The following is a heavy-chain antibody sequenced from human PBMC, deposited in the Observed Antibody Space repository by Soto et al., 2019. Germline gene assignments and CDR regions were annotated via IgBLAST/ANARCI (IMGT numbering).Heavy chain of an antibody. J-gene: IGHJ6*02. CDR2: IYYSGST. CDR3: ARDTKEYYYDSSGYYMGYYYYGMDV. CDR1: GGSVSGGNYY. Sequence: QVQLQESGPGLVKPSETLSLTCTVSGGSVSGGNYYWSWIRQPPGKGLEWIGYIYYSGSTNYNPSHMSRVTLSVDTSKNQFSLNLSSVTAADTAVYYCARDTKEYYYDSSGYYMGYYYYGMDVWGQGTTVTVSS. D-gene: IGHD3-22*01. V-gene: IGHV4-61*01.